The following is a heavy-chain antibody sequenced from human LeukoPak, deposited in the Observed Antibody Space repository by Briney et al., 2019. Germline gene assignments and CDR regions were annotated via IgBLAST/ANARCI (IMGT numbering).Heavy chain of an antibody. D-gene: IGHD4-17*01. J-gene: IGHJ4*02. CDR2: ISSNGGST. V-gene: IGHV3-64*01. CDR3: ARGSDYGDYGVDY. CDR1: GFTFSSYA. Sequence: GGSLRLSCAASGFTFSSYAMHWVRQAPGKGLEYVSAISSNGGSTYYANSVKGRFTISRGNSKNTLYLQMGSLRAEDMAVYYCARGSDYGDYGVDYWGQGTLVTVSS.